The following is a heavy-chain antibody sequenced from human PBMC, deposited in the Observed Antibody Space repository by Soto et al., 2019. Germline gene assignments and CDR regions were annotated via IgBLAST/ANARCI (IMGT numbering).Heavy chain of an antibody. J-gene: IGHJ4*02. CDR3: ARHTPAISISDH. CDR2: IYYSGST. CDR1: GGSISSSSYY. Sequence: QLQLQESGPGLVKPSETLSLTCTVSGGSISSSSYYWGWIRQPPGTGLEWIGSIYYSGSTYYNPSLKRRVTISVDTSKTQFSLKLSSVTAADTAVYYCARHTPAISISDHWGPGTLGTVSS. V-gene: IGHV4-39*01. D-gene: IGHD2-15*01.